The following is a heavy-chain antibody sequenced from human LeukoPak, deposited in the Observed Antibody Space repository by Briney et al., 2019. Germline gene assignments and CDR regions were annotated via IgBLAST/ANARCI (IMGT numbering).Heavy chain of an antibody. J-gene: IGHJ4*02. V-gene: IGHV3-33*01. Sequence: GGSLRLSCAASGFTFSSYGMHWVRQAPGKGLEWVAVIWYDGSNKYYADSVKGRFTISRDNAKNTLNLQMNSLRAEDTAIYHCARDSSHYLGSSDYWGQGTLVTVSS. CDR2: IWYDGSNK. D-gene: IGHD6-6*01. CDR3: ARDSSHYLGSSDY. CDR1: GFTFSSYG.